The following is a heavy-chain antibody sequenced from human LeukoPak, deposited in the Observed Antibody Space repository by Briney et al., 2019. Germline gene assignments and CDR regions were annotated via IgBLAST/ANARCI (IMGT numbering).Heavy chain of an antibody. V-gene: IGHV3-74*01. Sequence: RGSLRLSCAASGFTFSSYWMHWVRQAPGKGLVWVSRINSDGSSTSYADSVKGRFTISRDNAKNTLYLQMNSLRAEDTAVYYCASVSGYAYYFDYWGQGTLVTVSS. CDR2: INSDGSST. CDR1: GFTFSSYW. CDR3: ASVSGYAYYFDY. D-gene: IGHD5-12*01. J-gene: IGHJ4*02.